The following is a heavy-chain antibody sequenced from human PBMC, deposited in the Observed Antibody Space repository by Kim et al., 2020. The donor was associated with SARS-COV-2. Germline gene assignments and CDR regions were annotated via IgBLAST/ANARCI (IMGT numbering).Heavy chain of an antibody. D-gene: IGHD2-15*01. Sequence: ASVKVSCKASGYTFTDYYIHWVRQAPGQGLEWMGRIHPNSGGTDYAQKFRDRVTMTRDTSVSTAYMEVSSLRSDDTAVFYCARALRDGGCCYEVWGQGTLVTVSS. CDR2: IHPNSGGT. CDR3: ARALRDGGCCYEV. CDR1: GYTFTDYY. J-gene: IGHJ4*02. V-gene: IGHV1-2*06.